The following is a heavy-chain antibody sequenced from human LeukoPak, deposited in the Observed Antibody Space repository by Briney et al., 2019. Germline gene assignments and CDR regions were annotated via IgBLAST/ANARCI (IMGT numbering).Heavy chain of an antibody. Sequence: GGSLRLSCGASGFTFRSYGVGWVRQAPGKGLEWVSAISGSGGSTYYADSVKGRFTISRDNSKNTLYLQMNSLRAEDTAVYYCAKVGGYYGSGSYLDYWGQGTLVTVSS. J-gene: IGHJ4*02. CDR3: AKVGGYYGSGSYLDY. CDR1: GFTFRSYG. V-gene: IGHV3-23*01. CDR2: ISGSGGST. D-gene: IGHD3-10*01.